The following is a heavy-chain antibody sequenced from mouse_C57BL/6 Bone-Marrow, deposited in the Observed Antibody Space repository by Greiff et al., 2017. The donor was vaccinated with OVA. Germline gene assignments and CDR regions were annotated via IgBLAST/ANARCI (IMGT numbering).Heavy chain of an antibody. J-gene: IGHJ2*01. V-gene: IGHV1-82*01. CDR3: ARGRLPFDY. D-gene: IGHD5-5*01. CDR1: GYAFRSSW. Sequence: VQLQESGPELVKPGASVKISCKASGYAFRSSWMKWVKPRPGKGLEWIGRIYPGDGDTNYNGKFKGKATLTADKSSSTAYMQLSSLTSEDSAVYFCARGRLPFDYWGQGTTLTVSS. CDR2: IYPGDGDT.